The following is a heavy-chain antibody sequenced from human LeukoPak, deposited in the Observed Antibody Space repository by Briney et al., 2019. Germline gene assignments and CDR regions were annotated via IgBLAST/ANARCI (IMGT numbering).Heavy chain of an antibody. D-gene: IGHD5/OR15-5a*01. J-gene: IGHJ4*02. CDR2: IYSGGST. CDR3: AKSMSTFYRGYFDY. Sequence: GGSLRLSCAASGFTVSSNYMSWVRQAPGKGLEWVSVIYSGGSTYYADSVKGRFTISRDNSRDTLYLQMSSLRAEDTAIYYCAKSMSTFYRGYFDYWGQGTLVTVSS. V-gene: IGHV3-53*01. CDR1: GFTVSSNY.